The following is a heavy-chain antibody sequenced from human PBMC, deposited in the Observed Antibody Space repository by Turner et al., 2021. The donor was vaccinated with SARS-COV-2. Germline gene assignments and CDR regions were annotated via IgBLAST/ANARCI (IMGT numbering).Heavy chain of an antibody. J-gene: IGHJ4*02. CDR1: GYTFTDYY. CDR3: ARGLLQGIPNFDY. CDR2: VNPNSGGT. D-gene: IGHD6-13*01. Sequence: QVQLVQSGAEVKKPGASVKVSCKTSGYTFTDYYMHWVRQAPGQGLEWMGWVNPNSGGTNYAQKFQGRVTMTSDTSISTAYMELGRLRSDDTAVYYCARGLLQGIPNFDYWGQGTLVTVSS. V-gene: IGHV1-2*02.